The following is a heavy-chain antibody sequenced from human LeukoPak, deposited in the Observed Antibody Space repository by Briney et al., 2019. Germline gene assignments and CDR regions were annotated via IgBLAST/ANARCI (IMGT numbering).Heavy chain of an antibody. CDR2: ISDGGETI. CDR3: ARDCGTTSCYDFPDFDY. V-gene: IGHV3-48*01. CDR1: GFTFSSYW. D-gene: IGHD2-2*01. Sequence: PGGSLRLSCAASGFTFSSYWMCWVRQAPGKGLEWVSYISDGGETIYYADSVKGRFTISRDNAKNSLYLQMNSLRAEDTAVYYCARDCGTTSCYDFPDFDYWGQGTLVTVSS. J-gene: IGHJ4*02.